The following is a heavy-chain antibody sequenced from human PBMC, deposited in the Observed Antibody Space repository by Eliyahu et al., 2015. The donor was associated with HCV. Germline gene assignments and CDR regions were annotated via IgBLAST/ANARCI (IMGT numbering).Heavy chain of an antibody. J-gene: IGHJ4*02. V-gene: IGHV1-2*02. CDR1: GXXXTGXX. D-gene: IGHD5-24*01. CDR3: ARVLGRWLQLQWSYFDY. CDR2: INPNSGGT. Sequence: QVQLVQSGAEVKKPGASVKVSCKXSGXXXTGXXMHWVRQAPGQGLEWMGWINPNSGGTNYAQKFRDRVTMTRDTSINTAYMELSRLRSDDTAVYYCARVLGRWLQLQWSYFDYWGQGTLVTVSS.